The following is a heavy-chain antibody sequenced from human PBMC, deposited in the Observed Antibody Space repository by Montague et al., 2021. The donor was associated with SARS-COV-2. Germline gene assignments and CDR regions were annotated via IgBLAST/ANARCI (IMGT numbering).Heavy chain of an antibody. D-gene: IGHD1-26*01. CDR3: ARVYGGSYRGRIDY. CDR1: GFTFSSYA. J-gene: IGHJ4*02. Sequence: SLRLSCAAPGFTFSSYAMHWVRQAPGKGLEWVAVISYDGSNKYYADYVKGRFTISRDNSKNTLYLQMNSLRAEDTAVYYCARVYGGSYRGRIDYWGQGTLVTVSS. CDR2: ISYDGSNK. V-gene: IGHV3-30-3*01.